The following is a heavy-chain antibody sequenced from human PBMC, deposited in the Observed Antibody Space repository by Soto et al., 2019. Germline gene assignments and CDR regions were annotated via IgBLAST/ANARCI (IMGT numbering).Heavy chain of an antibody. CDR2: IYFTGST. V-gene: IGHV4-61*01. J-gene: IGHJ5*02. Sequence: SETLSLTCTVSGGAVSSGTYYWSWIRQPPGKVLEWIGHIYFTGSTNYNPSLNSRVTMSLDTSRNQFSLKLSSVTAADTAVYYCTRGPPRVQWFDPWGLGTLVTVSS. CDR3: TRGPPRVQWFDP. CDR1: GGAVSSGTYY.